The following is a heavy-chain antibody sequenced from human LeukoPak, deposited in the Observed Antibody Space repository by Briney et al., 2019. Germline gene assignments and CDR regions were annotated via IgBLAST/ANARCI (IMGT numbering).Heavy chain of an antibody. J-gene: IGHJ4*02. Sequence: SETLSLTCTVSGGSINNYYWSWIRQTPGKGLEWIGYIYYIGSTNFNPSLKSRVTMSIDRSKNQFSLSLTSVTAADTAVYYCARGVVVPAAMPQIDYWGQGTLVTVSS. CDR2: IYYIGST. CDR1: GGSINNYY. V-gene: IGHV4-59*08. CDR3: ARGVVVPAAMPQIDY. D-gene: IGHD2-2*01.